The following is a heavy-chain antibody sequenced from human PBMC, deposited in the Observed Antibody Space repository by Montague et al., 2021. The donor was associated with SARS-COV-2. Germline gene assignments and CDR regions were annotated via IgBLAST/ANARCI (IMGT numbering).Heavy chain of an antibody. CDR2: IHDSGST. CDR1: GGSISSPDYY. CDR3: ARGSRKTTMGVLVILGTAHYFDS. V-gene: IGHV4-39*07. J-gene: IGHJ4*01. D-gene: IGHD3-16*02. Sequence: SETLSLTCTVSGGSISSPDYYWGWIRQSPGKGLEWIGEIHDSGSTNYNPSLKSRVTISVDTSKNQFSLRLTSVTAADAALYYCARGSRKTTMGVLVILGTAHYFDSWGQGIQVTVSS.